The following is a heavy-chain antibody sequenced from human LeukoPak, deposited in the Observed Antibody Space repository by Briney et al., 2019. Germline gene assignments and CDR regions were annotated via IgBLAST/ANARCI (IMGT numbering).Heavy chain of an antibody. CDR1: GFTFSSYE. V-gene: IGHV3-48*03. CDR2: ISSSGSTI. D-gene: IGHD6-19*01. Sequence: PGGSLRLSCAASGFTFSSYEMNWVRQAPGKGLEWVSYISSSGSTIYYADSVKGRFTISRDNAKNSLYLQMNSLRAEDTAVYYCARDLLIAVAGYDYYYGTDVWGKGTTVTVSS. CDR3: ARDLLIAVAGYDYYYGTDV. J-gene: IGHJ6*04.